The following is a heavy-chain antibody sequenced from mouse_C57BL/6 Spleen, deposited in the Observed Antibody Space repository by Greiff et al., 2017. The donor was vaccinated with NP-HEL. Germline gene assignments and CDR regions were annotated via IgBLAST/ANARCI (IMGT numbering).Heavy chain of an antibody. CDR3: DSKRGDYAMDY. D-gene: IGHD2-5*01. Sequence: EVQLQQSGPELVKPGASVKISCKASGYTFTDYYMNWVKQSHGKSLEWIGDINPNNGGTSYNQKFKGKATLTVDKSSSTAYMELRSLTSEDSAVYYCDSKRGDYAMDYWGQGTSVTVSS. J-gene: IGHJ4*01. CDR2: INPNNGGT. CDR1: GYTFTDYY. V-gene: IGHV1-26*01.